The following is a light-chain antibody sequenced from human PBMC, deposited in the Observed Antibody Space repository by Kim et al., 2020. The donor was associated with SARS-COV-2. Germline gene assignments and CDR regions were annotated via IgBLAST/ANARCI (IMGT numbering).Light chain of an antibody. Sequence: GQRVTISCSGSSSTIGGNPVYWYQQLPGTAPKLLIYSNSQRPSGVPDRFSGSKSGTSASLAISGLRSEDEADYHCATWDASLSGHVFGTGTKVTVL. CDR1: SSTIGGNP. J-gene: IGLJ1*01. V-gene: IGLV1-47*02. CDR2: SNS. CDR3: ATWDASLSGHV.